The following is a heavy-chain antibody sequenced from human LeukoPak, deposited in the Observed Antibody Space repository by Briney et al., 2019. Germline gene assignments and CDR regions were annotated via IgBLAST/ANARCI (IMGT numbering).Heavy chain of an antibody. CDR1: GGSISSGSYY. Sequence: SQTLSLTCTVSGGSISSGSYYWSWIRQPAGKGLEWIGRIYTSGSTNYNPSLKSRVTISVDTSKNQFSLKLSSVTAADTAVYCCARDLWRWELLRRTDWFDPWGQGTLVTVSS. J-gene: IGHJ5*02. CDR3: ARDLWRWELLRRTDWFDP. CDR2: IYTSGST. D-gene: IGHD1-26*01. V-gene: IGHV4-61*02.